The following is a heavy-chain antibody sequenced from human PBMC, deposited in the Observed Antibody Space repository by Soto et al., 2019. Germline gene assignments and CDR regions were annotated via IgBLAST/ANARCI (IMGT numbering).Heavy chain of an antibody. CDR3: ARRIEMTTMKTGMDV. J-gene: IGHJ6*02. CDR2: IHHSGST. Sequence: SETLSLTCDVSGYSITSGHYWGWIQQPPGKGLEWIGIIHHSGSTYYNLSLKSRVTISIDTSRNRFSLKLISVTAADTAVYYCARRIEMTTMKTGMDVWGQGTTVTVSS. V-gene: IGHV4-38-2*01. CDR1: GYSITSGHY.